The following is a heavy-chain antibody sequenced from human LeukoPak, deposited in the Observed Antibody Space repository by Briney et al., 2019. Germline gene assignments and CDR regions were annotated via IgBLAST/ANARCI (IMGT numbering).Heavy chain of an antibody. Sequence: SGPTLVNPTQTLTLTCTFSGFSLSTSGVGVGWIRQPPGKALEWLALIYWNDDKRYSPSLKSRLTITKDTSKNQVVLTMTNMDPVDTATYYCAHLYCSGGSCYSDWFDPWGQGTLVTVSS. V-gene: IGHV2-5*01. J-gene: IGHJ5*02. CDR1: GFSLSTSGVG. D-gene: IGHD2-15*01. CDR3: AHLYCSGGSCYSDWFDP. CDR2: IYWNDDK.